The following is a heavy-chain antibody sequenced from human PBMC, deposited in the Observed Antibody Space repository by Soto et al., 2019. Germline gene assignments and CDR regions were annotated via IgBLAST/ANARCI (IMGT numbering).Heavy chain of an antibody. J-gene: IGHJ6*02. Sequence: GASVKVSCKASGGTFSSYAISWVRQAPGQGLEWMGGIIPIFGTANYAQKFQGRVTITADESTSTAYMELSSLRSEDTAVYYCARGRIQWLHWAYYYYYGMDVWGQGTTVIVSS. CDR1: GGTFSSYA. CDR3: ARGRIQWLHWAYYYYYGMDV. V-gene: IGHV1-69*13. D-gene: IGHD6-19*01. CDR2: IIPIFGTA.